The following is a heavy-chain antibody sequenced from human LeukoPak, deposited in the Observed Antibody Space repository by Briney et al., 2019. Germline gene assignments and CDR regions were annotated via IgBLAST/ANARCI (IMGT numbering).Heavy chain of an antibody. V-gene: IGHV3-9*03. J-gene: IGHJ3*02. CDR3: AKAQSGSYNYFDI. Sequence: GGSLRLSCAASGFTFDDYAMHWVRQAPGKGLEWVSGISWNSGSIGYADSVKGRFTISRDNAKNSLYLQMNSLRAEGMALYYCAKAQSGSYNYFDIWGQGTMDTVSS. CDR1: GFTFDDYA. D-gene: IGHD1-26*01. CDR2: ISWNSGSI.